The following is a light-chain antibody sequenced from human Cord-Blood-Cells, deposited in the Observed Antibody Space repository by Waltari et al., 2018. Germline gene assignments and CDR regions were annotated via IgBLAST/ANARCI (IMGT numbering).Light chain of an antibody. CDR1: QGMSSY. V-gene: IGKV1-9*01. J-gene: IGKJ4*01. Sequence: IQLTQSPSSLSASVGDRVTITCRARQGMSSYLAWYQQKPGKAPKLLIYASSTLQSGVPSRFICSRSRTDFTLTISSLQPEDFATYYCQQLDSYQLTFGGGTKVEIK. CDR2: ASS. CDR3: QQLDSYQLT.